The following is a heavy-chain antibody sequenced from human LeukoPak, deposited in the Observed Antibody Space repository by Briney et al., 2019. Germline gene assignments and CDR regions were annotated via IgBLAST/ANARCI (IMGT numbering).Heavy chain of an antibody. D-gene: IGHD2-21*02. V-gene: IGHV3-48*01. CDR2: ISSSSSTI. CDR3: GRLETDYYYYYYMDV. J-gene: IGHJ6*03. CDR1: GFTFSSYS. Sequence: GGSLRLSCAASGFTFSSYSMNWVRQAPGKGLEWVSYISSSSSTIYYADSVKGRFTISRDNAKNSLYLQMNSLRAEDTAVYYCGRLETDYYYYYYMDVWGKGTTVTVSS.